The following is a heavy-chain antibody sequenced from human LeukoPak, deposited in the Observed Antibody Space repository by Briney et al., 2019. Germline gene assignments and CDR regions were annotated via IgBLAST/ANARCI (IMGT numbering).Heavy chain of an antibody. J-gene: IGHJ6*02. Sequence: GGSLRLSCAASGLTFSDYYMSWIRQAPGKGLEWGSYISSSDSTIYYADSVNGRFTISRDNAKNSLYLQMNSLRAEDTAVYYCARDHYCSSTSCYYYYGMDVWGQRATVTVSS. CDR2: ISSSDSTI. V-gene: IGHV3-11*01. CDR1: GLTFSDYY. CDR3: ARDHYCSSTSCYYYYGMDV. D-gene: IGHD2-2*01.